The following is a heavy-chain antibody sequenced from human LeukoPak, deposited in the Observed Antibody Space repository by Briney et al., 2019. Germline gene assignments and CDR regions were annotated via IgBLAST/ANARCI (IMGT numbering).Heavy chain of an antibody. CDR3: ATWPSGGITIFWIFDY. V-gene: IGHV1-24*01. J-gene: IGHJ4*02. Sequence: ASVKVSCKVSGYTLTELSMHWVRQAPGKGLEWMGGFDPEDGETIYAQKFQGRVTMTEDTSTDTAYMELSSLRSEDTAVYYCATWPSGGITIFWIFDYWGQGTLVTVSS. CDR1: GYTLTELS. CDR2: FDPEDGET. D-gene: IGHD3-9*01.